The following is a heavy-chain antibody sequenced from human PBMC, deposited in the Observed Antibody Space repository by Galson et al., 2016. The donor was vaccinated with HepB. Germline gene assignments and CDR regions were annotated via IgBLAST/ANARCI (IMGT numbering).Heavy chain of an antibody. CDR3: AKGRYCGGDCYSSDY. Sequence: SLRLSCAASGFTFSSYAMNWVRQAPGKGLQWVSGISGGGVSTHYADSVKGRFTISRDNSNNTLYLQMNSLRAEDTAVYYCAKGRYCGGDCYSSDYWGQGTLVTVSS. J-gene: IGHJ4*02. D-gene: IGHD2-21*02. V-gene: IGHV3-23*01. CDR1: GFTFSSYA. CDR2: ISGGGVST.